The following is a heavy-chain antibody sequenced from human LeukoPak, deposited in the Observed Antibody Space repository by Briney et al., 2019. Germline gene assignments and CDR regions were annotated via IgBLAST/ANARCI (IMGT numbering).Heavy chain of an antibody. CDR3: ARSVEDDYVWGDSRYGGYHFDY. D-gene: IGHD3-16*02. V-gene: IGHV4-59*01. CDR2: ISYSGST. CDR1: GGSIRSYY. J-gene: IGHJ4*02. Sequence: SETLSLTCTVSGGSIRSYYWTWIRQPPGKGLECIGYISYSGSTNYNPSLRSRVIISVDTSKNQFSVKLTSVTAADTAVYYCARSVEDDYVWGDSRYGGYHFDYWGQGTLVTVSS.